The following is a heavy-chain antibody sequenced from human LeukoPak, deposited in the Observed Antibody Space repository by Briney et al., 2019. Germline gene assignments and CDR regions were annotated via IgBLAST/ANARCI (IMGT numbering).Heavy chain of an antibody. D-gene: IGHD5-12*01. CDR1: GYTFTDYF. Sequence: ASVKVSCKASGYTFTDYFMNWVRQAPGQGLEWMGWINPKSGGTVYAQKFQGRVTMTRDTSSSTAYMELSRLRSDDTAVYYCAREYSGYDPNYYYYYYMDVWGKGTTVTISS. CDR2: INPKSGGT. J-gene: IGHJ6*03. V-gene: IGHV1-2*02. CDR3: AREYSGYDPNYYYYYYMDV.